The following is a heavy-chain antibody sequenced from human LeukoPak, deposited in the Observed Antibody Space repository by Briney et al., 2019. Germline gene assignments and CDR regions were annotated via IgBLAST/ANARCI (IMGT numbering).Heavy chain of an antibody. V-gene: IGHV1-18*01. CDR2: ISAYNGNT. Sequence: GASVKVSCKASGYTFTSYGISWARQAPGQGLEWMGWISAYNGNTNYAQKLQGRVTMTTDTSTSTAYMELRSLRSDDTAVYYCARDYYYDSSGFIMVNWFDPWGQGTLVTVSS. CDR3: ARDYYYDSSGFIMVNWFDP. J-gene: IGHJ5*02. D-gene: IGHD3-22*01. CDR1: GYTFTSYG.